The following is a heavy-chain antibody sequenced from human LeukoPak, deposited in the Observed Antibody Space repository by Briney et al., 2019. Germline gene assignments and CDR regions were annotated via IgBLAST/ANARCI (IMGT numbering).Heavy chain of an antibody. D-gene: IGHD3-10*01. CDR2: IYYSGST. Sequence: SETLSLTCTVSGGSISSYYWGWIRQPPGKGLEWIGYIYYSGSTNYNPSLKSRVTISVDTSKNQFSLKLSSVTAADTAVYYCARDIPKPSRYYYGSGSYQNWFDPWGQGTLVTVSS. J-gene: IGHJ5*02. CDR1: GGSISSYY. CDR3: ARDIPKPSRYYYGSGSYQNWFDP. V-gene: IGHV4-59*12.